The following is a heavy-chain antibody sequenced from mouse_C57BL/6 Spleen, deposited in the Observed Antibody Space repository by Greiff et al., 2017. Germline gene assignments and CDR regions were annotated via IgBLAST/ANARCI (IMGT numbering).Heavy chain of an antibody. CDR1: GYTFTSYW. Sequence: VQLQQPGAELVKPGASVKLSCTASGYTFTSYWMHWVKQRPGRGLEWIGRIDPNSGGTKYNEKFKSKATLTVDKPSSTAYMQLSSRTSEDSAVYYCASQITTVEYFDVWGTGTTVTVSS. CDR2: IDPNSGGT. D-gene: IGHD1-1*01. J-gene: IGHJ1*03. CDR3: ASQITTVEYFDV. V-gene: IGHV1-72*01.